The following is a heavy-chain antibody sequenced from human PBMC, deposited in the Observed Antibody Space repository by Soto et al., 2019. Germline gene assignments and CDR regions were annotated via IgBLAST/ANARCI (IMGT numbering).Heavy chain of an antibody. Sequence: GGSLRLSCAASGFTFSSYSMNWVRQAPGKGLEWVSSISSSSSYIYYADSVKGRFTISRDNAKNSLYLQMNSLRPEDTAVYYCARASIDYYYGSGSPYYYYGMDVWGQGTTVTVSS. J-gene: IGHJ6*02. CDR3: ARASIDYYYGSGSPYYYYGMDV. CDR2: ISSSSSYI. CDR1: GFTFSSYS. V-gene: IGHV3-21*01. D-gene: IGHD3-10*01.